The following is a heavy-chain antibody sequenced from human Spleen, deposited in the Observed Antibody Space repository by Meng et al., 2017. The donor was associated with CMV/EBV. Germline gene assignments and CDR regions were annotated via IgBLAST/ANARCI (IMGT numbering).Heavy chain of an antibody. CDR3: ARGWDYGYNSLVY. CDR2: ISNTGNTI. D-gene: IGHD1-1*01. Sequence: GESLKISCAVSGFPFSDYYMSWIRQAPGKGLECVSYISNTGNTIYYADSVKGRFTISRDNTKNSLYLQMNSLRAEDTAVYSCARGWDYGYNSLVYWGQGTLVTVSS. V-gene: IGHV3-11*04. J-gene: IGHJ4*02. CDR1: GFPFSDYY.